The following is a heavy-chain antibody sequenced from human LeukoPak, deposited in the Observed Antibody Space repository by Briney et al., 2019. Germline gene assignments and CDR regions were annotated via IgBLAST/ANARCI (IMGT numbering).Heavy chain of an antibody. CDR1: GFTFGDYV. D-gene: IGHD3-16*01. Sequence: GGSLRLSCAASGFTFGDYVLNWVRQAPGKGLEWVGFIRSKAYGGAIEYAASVKGRFTISRDDSKSIAYLQMNSLKTEDTAVYYCTRDRFYVWFDPWGQGTLVTVSS. J-gene: IGHJ5*02. CDR3: TRDRFYVWFDP. CDR2: IRSKAYGGAI. V-gene: IGHV3-49*04.